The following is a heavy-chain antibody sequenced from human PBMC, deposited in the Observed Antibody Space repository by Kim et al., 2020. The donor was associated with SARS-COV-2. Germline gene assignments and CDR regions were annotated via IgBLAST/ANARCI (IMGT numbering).Heavy chain of an antibody. V-gene: IGHV3-66*01. D-gene: IGHD2-2*01. J-gene: IGHJ6*03. CDR3: ARDHCSSTSCHPHYYYYYYMDV. CDR2: IYSGGST. CDR1: GFTVSSNY. Sequence: GGSLRLSCAASGFTVSSNYMSWVRQAPGKGLEWVSVIYSGGSTYYADSVKGRFTISRDNSKNTLYLQMNSLRAEDTAVYYCARDHCSSTSCHPHYYYYYYMDVWGKGTTVTVSS.